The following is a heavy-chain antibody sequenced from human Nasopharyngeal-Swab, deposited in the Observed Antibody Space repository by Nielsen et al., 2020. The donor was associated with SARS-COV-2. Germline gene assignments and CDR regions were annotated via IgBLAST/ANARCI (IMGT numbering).Heavy chain of an antibody. V-gene: IGHV4-4*02. D-gene: IGHD3-16*01. CDR3: ARGLLGEFPGGMDV. Sequence: SETLSLTCAVSGGSISSSNWWSLVRQPPGKGLEWIGEIYHRGSTNYNPSLRSRVTISVDKSKNQFSLKLSSVTAADTDVYYCARGLLGEFPGGMDVWGQGTTVTVSS. J-gene: IGHJ6*02. CDR2: IYHRGST. CDR1: GGSISSSNW.